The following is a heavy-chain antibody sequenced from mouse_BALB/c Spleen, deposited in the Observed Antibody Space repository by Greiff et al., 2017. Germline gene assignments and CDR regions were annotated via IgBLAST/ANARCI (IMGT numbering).Heavy chain of an antibody. D-gene: IGHD4-1*01. V-gene: IGHV2-9*02. CDR2: IWAGGST. J-gene: IGHJ2*01. CDR3: ARGGELGRYYFDY. Sequence: VKVVESGPGLVAPSQSLSITCTVSGFSLTSYGVHWVRQPPGKGLEWLGVIWAGGSTNYNSALMSRLSISKDNSKSQVFLKMNSLQTDDTAMYYCARGGELGRYYFDYWGQGTTLTVSS. CDR1: GFSLTSYG.